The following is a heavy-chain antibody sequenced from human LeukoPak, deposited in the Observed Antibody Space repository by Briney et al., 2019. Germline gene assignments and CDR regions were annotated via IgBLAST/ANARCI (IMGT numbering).Heavy chain of an antibody. Sequence: ASVKVSCKASGYTFTGYYMHWVGQAPGQGREWMGRINTKSGGTNYAQKFQGRVTMTRDTSISTAYLGLSRLRSDDTAVYYCARELDYSSSSGEFDYWGPGTLVTVSS. CDR1: GYTFTGYY. CDR2: INTKSGGT. V-gene: IGHV1-2*06. J-gene: IGHJ4*02. CDR3: ARELDYSSSSGEFDY. D-gene: IGHD6-6*01.